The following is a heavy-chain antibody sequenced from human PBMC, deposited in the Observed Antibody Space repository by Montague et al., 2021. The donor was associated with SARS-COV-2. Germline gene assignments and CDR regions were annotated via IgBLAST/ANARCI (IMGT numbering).Heavy chain of an antibody. CDR3: ARGGSWLYYCDY. V-gene: IGHV6-1*01. Sequence: YRFKRYNDYAVSVKSRITINPDTSKNQFSLQLNSVTPEDTAVYYCARGGSWLYYCDYWGQGTLVTVSS. CDR2: YRFKRYN. D-gene: IGHD6-13*01. J-gene: IGHJ4*01.